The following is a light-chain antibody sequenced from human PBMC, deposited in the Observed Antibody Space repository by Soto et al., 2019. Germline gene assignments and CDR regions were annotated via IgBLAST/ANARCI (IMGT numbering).Light chain of an antibody. CDR2: GAS. V-gene: IGKV3-15*01. J-gene: IGKJ3*01. Sequence: EMVMTQSPATLSLSPGERATLSCRARQSVSSNLAWYQQKPGQAPRLLIYGASTRATGIPARFSGSGSGTEFTLTISSLQSEDFAVYYCQQYNNWPPFTFGPGTKVDIK. CDR3: QQYNNWPPFT. CDR1: QSVSSN.